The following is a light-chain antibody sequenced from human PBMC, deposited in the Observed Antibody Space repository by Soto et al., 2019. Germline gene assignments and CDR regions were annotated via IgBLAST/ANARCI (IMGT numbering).Light chain of an antibody. CDR1: RNVSIY. Sequence: EIPLTQSPASLAASVGDRVTLTCRASRNVSIYLNWYQHKPGKGPTLLIHATSNLQIGVPSRFSGSGSGTEFTLTISSLEPEDFGTYYCQQSYKMPSFGKGTRREIK. CDR2: ATS. V-gene: IGKV1-39*01. CDR3: QQSYKMPS. J-gene: IGKJ5*01.